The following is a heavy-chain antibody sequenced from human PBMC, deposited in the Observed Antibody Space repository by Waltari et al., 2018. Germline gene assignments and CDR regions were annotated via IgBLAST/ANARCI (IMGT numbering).Heavy chain of an antibody. D-gene: IGHD6-19*01. Sequence: EVQLVQSGAEVKKPGESLKISCKGSGYSFTSYWIGWVRQMPGKGREGMGSIDPGDSDTRYSPSFQGQVTISADKSISTAYLQWSSLKASDTAMYYCARQLAGRLDAFDIWGQGTMVTVSS. CDR3: ARQLAGRLDAFDI. CDR1: GYSFTSYW. V-gene: IGHV5-51*01. CDR2: IDPGDSDT. J-gene: IGHJ3*02.